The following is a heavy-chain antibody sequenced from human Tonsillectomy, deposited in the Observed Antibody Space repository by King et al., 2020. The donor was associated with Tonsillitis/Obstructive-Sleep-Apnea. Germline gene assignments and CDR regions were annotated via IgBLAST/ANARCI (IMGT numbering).Heavy chain of an antibody. Sequence: VQLVESGGGLVRPGGSLRLSCAASGFTFSNYWMHWVRQAPGKGLVWVSRIDSDGSTTRYADSVEGRFTISRDNAKNTVYLQMNSLGAEDTAVYFCARAPMCSGDSCTKHYLYYYMDVWGKGTTVSVSS. CDR2: IDSDGSTT. CDR3: ARAPMCSGDSCTKHYLYYYMDV. V-gene: IGHV3-74*02. D-gene: IGHD2-15*01. J-gene: IGHJ6*03. CDR1: GFTFSNYW.